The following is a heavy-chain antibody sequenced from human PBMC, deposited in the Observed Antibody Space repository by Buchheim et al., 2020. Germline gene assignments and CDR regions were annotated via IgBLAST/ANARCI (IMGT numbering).Heavy chain of an antibody. CDR2: ISFDGSNK. V-gene: IGHV3-30*18. J-gene: IGHJ6*02. Sequence: QVQLVESGGGVVQRGRSLRLSCAVSGFTFSSYGMHWVRQAPGKGLEWVAGISFDGSNKYYADSVKGRFTISRDNSKNTLYLQMHILRAEDTAVYYCANDYATAAGIYYYYGMDVWGQGTT. CDR3: ANDYATAAGIYYYYGMDV. D-gene: IGHD6-13*01. CDR1: GFTFSSYG.